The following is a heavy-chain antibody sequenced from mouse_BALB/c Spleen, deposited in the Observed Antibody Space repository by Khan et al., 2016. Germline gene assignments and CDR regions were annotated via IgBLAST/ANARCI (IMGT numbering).Heavy chain of an antibody. V-gene: IGHV5-12-2*01. CDR2: ISNGGGST. J-gene: IGHJ1*01. CDR1: GFTFSSYT. D-gene: IGHD1-2*01. CDR3: SRDFTTATGDFDV. Sequence: EVELVESGGGLVQPGGSLKLSCAASGFTFSSYTMSWVRQTPEKRLEWVAYISNGGGSTFYPDTVKGRFTISRDNAKNTLYLQMSSLKSEDTAMYYCSRDFTTATGDFDVWGAGTTVTVSS.